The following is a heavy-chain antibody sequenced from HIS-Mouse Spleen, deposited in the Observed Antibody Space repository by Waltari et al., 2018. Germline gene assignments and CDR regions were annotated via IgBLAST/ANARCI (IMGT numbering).Heavy chain of an antibody. CDR2: IYYSGST. D-gene: IGHD6-13*01. CDR1: GCSISRSSYY. Sequence: QLQLQESGPGLVKPSETLSLTCTVSGCSISRSSYYWGWFRQPRGRGLEWIGSIYYSGSTYYNPSLTSRVTISVDTSKTQFSLKLSSVTAADTAVYYCAREIPYSSSWYDWYFDLWGRGTLVTVSS. J-gene: IGHJ2*01. CDR3: AREIPYSSSWYDWYFDL. V-gene: IGHV4-39*07.